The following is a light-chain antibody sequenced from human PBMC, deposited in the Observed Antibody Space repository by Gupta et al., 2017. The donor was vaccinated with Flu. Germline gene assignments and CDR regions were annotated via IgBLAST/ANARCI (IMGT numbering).Light chain of an antibody. CDR2: NTN. V-gene: IGLV1-44*01. Sequence: QSVLTQPPPASGTPGQRVSISCSGSRSNIGSNSVNWYQLVPGAAPRLLIYNTNQRPSGVPDRFSGSKSGTSASLAISGLQSGDETDYACAVWDDSLSTWLFGGGTKVTVL. CDR1: RSNIGSNS. J-gene: IGLJ3*02. CDR3: AVWDDSLSTWL.